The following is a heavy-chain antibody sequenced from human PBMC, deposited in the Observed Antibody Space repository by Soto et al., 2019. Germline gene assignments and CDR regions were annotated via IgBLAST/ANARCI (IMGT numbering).Heavy chain of an antibody. D-gene: IGHD1-26*01. V-gene: IGHV2-5*02. CDR2: IYWDDDT. CDR1: GFSLSTSGVG. CDR3: SHTLSLGILGLPDFFDY. J-gene: IGHJ4*02. Sequence: QITLKESGPTLVKPTQTLTLTCTFSGFSLSTSGVGVDWIRQPPGKALEWLAFIYWDDDTRYSPSLKSRLTITKDTSKNQVVLTMTNMDPVDTATYYCSHTLSLGILGLPDFFDYWGQGTLVTVSS.